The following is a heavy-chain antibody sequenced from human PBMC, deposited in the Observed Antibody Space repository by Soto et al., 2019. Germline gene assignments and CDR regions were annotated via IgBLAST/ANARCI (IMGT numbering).Heavy chain of an antibody. CDR3: AKRRGAGGHFDY. CDR1: GFTFSSYA. D-gene: IGHD2-15*01. V-gene: IGHV3-23*01. J-gene: IGHJ4*02. CDR2: VSIGGST. Sequence: PGGSLRLSCAASGFTFSSYAMGWVRQGPGKGLEWVAVVSIGGSTHYADSVRGRFTISRDNSKNTLSLQMNSLTPEDTAVYFCAKRRGAGGHFDYWGQGALVTVSS.